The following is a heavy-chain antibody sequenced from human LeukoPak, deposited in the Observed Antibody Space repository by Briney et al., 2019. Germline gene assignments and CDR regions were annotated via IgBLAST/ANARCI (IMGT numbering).Heavy chain of an antibody. CDR3: AKQWLGESHFDY. CDR2: ISGSGGST. J-gene: IGHJ4*02. CDR1: GFTFSSYA. D-gene: IGHD6-19*01. V-gene: IGHV3-23*01. Sequence: TGGSLRLSCAASGFTFSSYAMSWVRQAPGKGLEWVSAISGSGGSTYYADSVKGRFTISRDNSKNTLYLQMNSLRAEDTAVYYCAKQWLGESHFDYWGQGTLVTVSS.